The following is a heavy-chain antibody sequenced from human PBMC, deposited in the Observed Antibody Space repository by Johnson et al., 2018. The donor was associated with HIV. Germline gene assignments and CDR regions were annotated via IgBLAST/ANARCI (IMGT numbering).Heavy chain of an antibody. J-gene: IGHJ3*01. V-gene: IGHV3-9*01. Sequence: VQLVESGGGLVQPGRSLRLSCAASGFTFDDYAMHWVRQAPGKGLEWVSGISWNSGSIGYADSVKGRFSISRDNAKNSLYLQMNSLRAEDTAVYYCARGGGSWGQGTMVTVSS. CDR2: ISWNSGSI. D-gene: IGHD3-16*01. CDR1: GFTFDDYA. CDR3: ARGGGS.